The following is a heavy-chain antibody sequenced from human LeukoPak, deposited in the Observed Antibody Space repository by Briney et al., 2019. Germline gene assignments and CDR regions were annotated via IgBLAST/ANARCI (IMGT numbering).Heavy chain of an antibody. J-gene: IGHJ3*02. Sequence: GRSLRLSGAASGFTFRTFVMHSVRQVPGNGLEWVPAMSYDGSHKYYTDSVKGRFTISRDNSKNTLYLQTNSLRAEDTAVYYCAKDSGELLYGDAFDIWGQGTKVTVSS. CDR3: AKDSGELLYGDAFDI. D-gene: IGHD3-10*01. CDR2: MSYDGSHK. V-gene: IGHV3-30*18. CDR1: GFTFRTFV.